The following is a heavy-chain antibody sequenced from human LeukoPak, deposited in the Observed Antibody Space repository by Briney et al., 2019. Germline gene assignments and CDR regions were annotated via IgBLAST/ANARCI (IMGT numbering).Heavy chain of an antibody. CDR3: AKDRPNLEWLLEI. V-gene: IGHV3-23*01. D-gene: IGHD3-3*01. Sequence: GGSLRLSCSASGFTFNTYAMNWVRQAPGKGLEWVSGISASGHGTYYADSVRGRFTISRANSGNTLYLQMNNLRPEDTAVYYCAKDRPNLEWLLEIWGQGTLVSVS. J-gene: IGHJ4*02. CDR2: ISASGHGT. CDR1: GFTFNTYA.